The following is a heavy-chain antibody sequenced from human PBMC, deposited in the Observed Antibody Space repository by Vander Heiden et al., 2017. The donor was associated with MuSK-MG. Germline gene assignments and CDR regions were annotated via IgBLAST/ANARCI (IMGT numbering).Heavy chain of an antibody. Sequence: EVQLVESGGDLVQPGRSLRLSCAAAGFTFDDVTMHWVRQAPGRGLEWVSGITSNSGDTAYADAVQGRFTISRDNAKNSLYLQMNSLRPEDTALYYCAKESDSTGYSLDHWGQGTLVTVSS. CDR1: GFTFDDVT. J-gene: IGHJ4*02. CDR3: AKESDSTGYSLDH. CDR2: ITSNSGDT. V-gene: IGHV3-9*01. D-gene: IGHD3-22*01.